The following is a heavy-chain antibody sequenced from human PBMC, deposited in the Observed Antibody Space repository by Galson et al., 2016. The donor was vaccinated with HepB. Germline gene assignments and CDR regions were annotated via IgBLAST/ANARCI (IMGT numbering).Heavy chain of an antibody. CDR2: IQSSGST. J-gene: IGHJ4*02. CDR3: LRQPYTSGSWDSME. D-gene: IGHD6-25*01. CDR1: GGSINSGSYY. V-gene: IGHV4-61*02. Sequence: TLSLTCTVSGGSINSGSYYWTWIRQPAGKGLEWIGRIQSSGSTNYNPSLNTRDSISLDTSKSQFSLKLSSVTAADTAVYYCLRQPYTSGSWDSMEWGQGTLVTVSS.